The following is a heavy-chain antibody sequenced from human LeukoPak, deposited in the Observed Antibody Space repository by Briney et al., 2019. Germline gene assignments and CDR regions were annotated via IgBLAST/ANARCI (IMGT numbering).Heavy chain of an antibody. J-gene: IGHJ4*02. CDR2: IYSGGST. V-gene: IGHV3-53*01. Sequence: GGSLRLSCTASGFTDSSNYMSWVRQAPGQGLEWVSVIYSGGSTYYADSVKGRFTISRDNSENTLYLQMNSLRAEDTAVYYCARSDCGGGRCYYFDYWGQGTLVTVSS. D-gene: IGHD2-15*01. CDR3: ARSDCGGGRCYYFDY. CDR1: GFTDSSNY.